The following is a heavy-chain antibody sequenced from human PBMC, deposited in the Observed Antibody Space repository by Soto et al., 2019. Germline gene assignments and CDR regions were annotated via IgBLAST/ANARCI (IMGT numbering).Heavy chain of an antibody. V-gene: IGHV3-53*02. Sequence: EVQLVETGGGLIQPGGSLRLSCAASGFTVSSNYMSWVRQAPGKGLEWVSVIYSGGSTYYADSVKGRFTISRDNSKNTLYLQMISLRAEDTAVYFCARVSVVGYCSGTSCYSDFYYGMDVWGQGTTVTVSS. CDR2: IYSGGST. D-gene: IGHD2-2*01. J-gene: IGHJ6*02. CDR1: GFTVSSNY. CDR3: ARVSVVGYCSGTSCYSDFYYGMDV.